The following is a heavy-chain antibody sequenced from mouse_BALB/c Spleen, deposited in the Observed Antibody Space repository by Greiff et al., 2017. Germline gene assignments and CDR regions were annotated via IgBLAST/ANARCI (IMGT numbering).Heavy chain of an antibody. CDR2: ISTYSGNT. V-gene: IGHV1-67*01. J-gene: IGHJ4*01. CDR3: ARGTRYGNYDAMDY. CDR1: GYTFTDYA. D-gene: IGHD2-10*02. Sequence: LQESGPELVRPGVSVKISCKGSGYTFTDYAMHWVKQSHAKSLEWIGVISTYSGNTNYNQKFKGKATMTVDKSSSTAYMELARLTSEDSAIYYCARGTRYGNYDAMDYWGQGTSVTVSS.